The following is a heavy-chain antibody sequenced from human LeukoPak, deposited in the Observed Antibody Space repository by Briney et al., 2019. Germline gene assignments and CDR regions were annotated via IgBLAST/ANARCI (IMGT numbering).Heavy chain of an antibody. CDR1: GFTFSSYS. Sequence: GGSLRLSCAASGFTFSSYSMNWVRQAPGKGLEWVSSISSSSSYIYYADSVKGRFTISRDNAKNSLYLQMNSLRAEDTAVYYCARDRNPSYCSSTSCYVYYYYYYMDVWGKGTTVTISS. V-gene: IGHV3-21*01. CDR2: ISSSSSYI. CDR3: ARDRNPSYCSSTSCYVYYYYYYMDV. J-gene: IGHJ6*03. D-gene: IGHD2-2*01.